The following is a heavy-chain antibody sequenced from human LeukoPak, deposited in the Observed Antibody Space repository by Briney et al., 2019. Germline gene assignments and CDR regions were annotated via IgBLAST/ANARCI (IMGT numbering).Heavy chain of an antibody. J-gene: IGHJ4*02. CDR1: GFGFSVLT. Sequence: GGSLRLSCAASGFGFSVLTMNWVRQAPGKGREWGSYISSSGSTIYYADSVKGRFTIYRDNAKNSLYLQMNSLTAEDTAIYYCAKDESGSCSAQRLDYWGQGTLVTVS. CDR3: AKDESGSCSAQRLDY. V-gene: IGHV3-48*03. D-gene: IGHD3-10*01. CDR2: ISSSGSTI.